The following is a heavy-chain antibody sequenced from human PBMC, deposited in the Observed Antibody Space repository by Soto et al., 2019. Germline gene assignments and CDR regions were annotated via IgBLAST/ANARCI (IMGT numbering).Heavy chain of an antibody. V-gene: IGHV3-73*01. CDR3: TTDYDFWSGYWSHYYGMDV. Sequence: VQLVESGGGLVKPGGSLRLSCAASGFTFSGSAMHWVRQASGKGLEWVGRIRSKANSYATAYAASVKGRFTISRDDSKNTAYLQMNSLKTEDTAVYYCTTDYDFWSGYWSHYYGMDVWGQGTTVTVSS. J-gene: IGHJ6*02. D-gene: IGHD3-3*01. CDR1: GFTFSGSA. CDR2: IRSKANSYAT.